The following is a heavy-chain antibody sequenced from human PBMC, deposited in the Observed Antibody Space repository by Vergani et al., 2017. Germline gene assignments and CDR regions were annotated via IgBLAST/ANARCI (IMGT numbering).Heavy chain of an antibody. D-gene: IGHD6-13*01. CDR3: AREAAGNYYYYGMDV. Sequence: VQLVQSRAEVKKPGSSVKVSCKASGGTFSSYTISWVRQAPGQGLEWMGRIIPILGIANYAQKFQGRVTITADKSTSTAYMELSSLRSEDTAVYYCAREAAGNYYYYGMDVWGRGTTVTVSS. CDR2: IIPILGIA. V-gene: IGHV1-69*08. CDR1: GGTFSSYT. J-gene: IGHJ6*02.